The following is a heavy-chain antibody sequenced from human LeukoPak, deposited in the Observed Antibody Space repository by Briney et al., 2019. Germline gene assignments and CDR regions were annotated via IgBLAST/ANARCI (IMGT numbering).Heavy chain of an antibody. CDR2: IRYDGSNK. Sequence: GGSLRLSCAASGFTFSSYGMHWVRQAPGKGLEWVAFIRYDGSNKYYADSVKGRFTISRDNSKNTLYLQMNSLRAEDTAVYYCAKDMTMVRGVTGSSPLYFDYWGQGTLVTVSS. D-gene: IGHD3-10*01. CDR1: GFTFSSYG. J-gene: IGHJ4*02. V-gene: IGHV3-30*02. CDR3: AKDMTMVRGVTGSSPLYFDY.